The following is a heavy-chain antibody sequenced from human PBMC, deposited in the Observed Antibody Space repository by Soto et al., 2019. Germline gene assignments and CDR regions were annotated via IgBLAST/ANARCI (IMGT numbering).Heavy chain of an antibody. V-gene: IGHV4-31*03. CDR2: IYYSGST. CDR3: AREQYFDWSYIDY. D-gene: IGHD3-9*01. CDR1: GGSISSGGYY. Sequence: QVQLQESGPGLVKPSQTLSLTCTVSGGSISSGGYYWSWIRQHPGKGLEWIGYIYYSGSTYYNPSLKSRVTISVDTSKTQFSLKLSSVTAADTAVYYCAREQYFDWSYIDYWGQGTLVTVSS. J-gene: IGHJ4*02.